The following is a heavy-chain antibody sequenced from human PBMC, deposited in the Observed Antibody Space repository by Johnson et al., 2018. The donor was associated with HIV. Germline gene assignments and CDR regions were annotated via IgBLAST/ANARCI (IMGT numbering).Heavy chain of an antibody. V-gene: IGHV3-53*01. J-gene: IGHJ3*02. CDR1: GFTVSTNY. D-gene: IGHD2-8*02. CDR2: IYSSGST. CDR3: AKHIVLVVYAIGAAFDI. Sequence: MQLVESGGGLIQPGGSLRLSCAASGFTVSTNYMSWVRQAPGKGLDWVSVIYSSGSTYYTDSVKGRFTTSRDNSKNTVYLQMNSLRAEDTAVYYCAKHIVLVVYAIGAAFDIWGQGTMVTVSS.